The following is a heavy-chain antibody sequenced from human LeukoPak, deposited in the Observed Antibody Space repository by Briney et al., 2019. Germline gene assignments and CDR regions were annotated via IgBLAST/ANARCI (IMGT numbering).Heavy chain of an antibody. V-gene: IGHV3-11*04. Sequence: GGSLRLSCAASGFTFSDYYMSWIRQAPGKGLEWVSYISSSGSTIYYADSVKGRFTISRDNAKNSPYLQMNSLRAEDTAVYYCARSGETYYYDSSGYIDYWGQGTLVTVSS. CDR1: GFTFSDYY. D-gene: IGHD3-22*01. CDR3: ARSGETYYYDSSGYIDY. J-gene: IGHJ4*02. CDR2: ISSSGSTI.